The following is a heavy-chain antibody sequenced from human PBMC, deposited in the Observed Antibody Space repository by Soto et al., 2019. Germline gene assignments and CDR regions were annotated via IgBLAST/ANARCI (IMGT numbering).Heavy chain of an antibody. CDR3: ARGRRITMVRGPILDY. V-gene: IGHV4-34*01. J-gene: IGHJ4*02. Sequence: SETLSLTCAVYGGSCSGYYWSWIRQPPGKGLEWIGEINHSGSTNYNPSLKSRVTISVDTSKNQFSLKLSSVTAADTAVYYCARGRRITMVRGPILDYWGQGTLVTVSS. CDR2: INHSGST. CDR1: GGSCSGYY. D-gene: IGHD3-10*01.